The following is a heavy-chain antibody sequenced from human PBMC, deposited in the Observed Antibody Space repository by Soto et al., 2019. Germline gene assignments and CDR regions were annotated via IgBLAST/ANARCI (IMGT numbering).Heavy chain of an antibody. J-gene: IGHJ4*02. CDR3: ARDVSNSVDY. CDR1: GFTFSSYW. Sequence: EVQLVESGGGLVQPRGSLRLSCAASGFTFSSYWMHWVRQVPGKGLVWVSRIGSNGRSTNYADSVKGRFTISRDNAKNTLFLQMNSLRSEDTAVYQCARDVSNSVDYWGQGTLVTVSS. CDR2: IGSNGRST. D-gene: IGHD4-4*01. V-gene: IGHV3-74*01.